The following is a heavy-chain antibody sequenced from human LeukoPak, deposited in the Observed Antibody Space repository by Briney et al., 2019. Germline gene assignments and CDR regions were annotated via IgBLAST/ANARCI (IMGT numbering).Heavy chain of an antibody. J-gene: IGHJ4*02. CDR1: GYTLTELS. V-gene: IGHV1-24*01. CDR3: ATDRRTRSYSSGWSDFDY. Sequence: ASVKVSCKVSGYTLTELSMHWVRQAPGKGLEWMGGFDPEGGETIYAQKFQGRVTMTEDTSTDTAYMELSSLRSEDTAVYYCATDRRTRSYSSGWSDFDYWGQGTLVTVSS. D-gene: IGHD6-19*01. CDR2: FDPEGGET.